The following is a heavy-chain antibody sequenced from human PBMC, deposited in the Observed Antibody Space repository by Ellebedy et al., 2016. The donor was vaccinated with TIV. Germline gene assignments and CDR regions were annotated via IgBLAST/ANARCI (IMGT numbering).Heavy chain of an antibody. CDR1: GFTFDDYT. Sequence: GESLKISXAASGFTFDDYTMHWVRQAPGKGLEWVSLFSWDGGSTYYADSVKGRFTISRDNSKNSLYLQMNSLRTEDTALYYCAKDGGIVVVPAANPRVSGMDVWGQGTTVTVSS. J-gene: IGHJ6*02. CDR3: AKDGGIVVVPAANPRVSGMDV. D-gene: IGHD2-2*01. CDR2: FSWDGGST. V-gene: IGHV3-43*01.